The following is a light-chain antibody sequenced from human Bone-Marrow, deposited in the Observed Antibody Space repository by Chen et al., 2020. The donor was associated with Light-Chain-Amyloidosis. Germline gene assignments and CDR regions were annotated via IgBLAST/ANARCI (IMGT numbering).Light chain of an antibody. V-gene: IGLV2-11*01. J-gene: IGLJ3*02. CDR3: CSYAGIYWV. CDR1: SRDVGGYDS. Sequence: QSALTQPRSVSGSPGQSVTISCTGTSRDVGGYDSVSWYQQYPGKAPKLMIYDVSKRPSGVPDRFSASESGNTASLSISGLQAEYEADYYCCSYAGIYWVFGGGTKLPVL. CDR2: DVS.